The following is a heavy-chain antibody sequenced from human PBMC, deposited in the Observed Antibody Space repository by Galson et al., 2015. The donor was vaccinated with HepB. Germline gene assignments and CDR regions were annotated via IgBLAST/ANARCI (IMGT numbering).Heavy chain of an antibody. CDR3: TRSGCTNGVCYRSWFDP. CDR1: GFTFSAYV. Sequence: SLRLSCAASGFTFSAYVMHWVRQAPGKGLEWVAVISCDGNNKYYADSVKGRFTISRDNSKNTLYLQMNSLRAEDTALYYCTRSGCTNGVCYRSWFDPWGQGTLVTVSS. D-gene: IGHD2-8*01. J-gene: IGHJ5*02. CDR2: ISCDGNNK. V-gene: IGHV3-30-3*01.